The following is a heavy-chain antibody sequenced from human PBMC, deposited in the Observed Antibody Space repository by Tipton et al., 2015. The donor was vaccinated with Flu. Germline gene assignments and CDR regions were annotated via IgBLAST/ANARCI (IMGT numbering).Heavy chain of an antibody. CDR3: TRGRGSTSSYVD. D-gene: IGHD2-2*01. CDR2: IETNGNT. J-gene: IGHJ4*02. V-gene: IGHV3-53*01. Sequence: SGFTVNSDYMSWVRQAPGEGLEWVSVIETNGNTVYADSVRGRFTISRDNYRNTLYLQMNSLRADDTAVYFCTRGRGSTSSYVDWGQGTLVTVSS. CDR1: GFTVNSDY.